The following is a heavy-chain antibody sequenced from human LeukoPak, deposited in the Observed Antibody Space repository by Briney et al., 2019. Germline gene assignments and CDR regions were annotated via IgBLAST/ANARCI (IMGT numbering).Heavy chain of an antibody. Sequence: ASVKVSCKASGYTFTSYGISWVRQAPGQGLEWMGWISACNGNTNYAQKLQGRVTMTTDASTSTAYMELRSLRSDDTAVYYCAREPIYGDYDAGDYWGQGTLVTVSS. CDR2: ISACNGNT. CDR1: GYTFTSYG. D-gene: IGHD4-17*01. J-gene: IGHJ4*02. V-gene: IGHV1-18*01. CDR3: AREPIYGDYDAGDY.